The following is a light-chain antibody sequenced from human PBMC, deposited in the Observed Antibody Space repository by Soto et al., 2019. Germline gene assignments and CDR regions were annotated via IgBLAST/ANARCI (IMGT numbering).Light chain of an antibody. CDR1: QSVNGNF. CDR2: AAS. V-gene: IGKV3D-20*02. CDR3: QQRSNWPYLT. Sequence: EIVLTQSPGTLSLSPGARATLSCRASQSVNGNFLAWYQQKPGQAPRLLIYAASSRATGVPDRFSGSGSGTDFSLTISRLEPEDFAVYYCQQRSNWPYLTFGGGTRV. J-gene: IGKJ4*01.